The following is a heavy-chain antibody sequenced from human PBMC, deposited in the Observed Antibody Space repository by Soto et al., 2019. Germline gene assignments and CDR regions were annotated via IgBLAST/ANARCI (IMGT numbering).Heavy chain of an antibody. V-gene: IGHV5-51*01. CDR1: GYSFTSYW. D-gene: IGHD3-3*01. CDR2: IYPGDSDT. J-gene: IGHJ6*02. CDR3: ARGPPSYYDFWSGYDPITLLGYGMEV. Sequence: GESLKISCKGSGYSFTSYWIGWVRQMPGKGLEWMGIIYPGDSDTRYSPSFQGQVTISADKSISIAYLQWSSLKASDTAMYYCARGPPSYYDFWSGYDPITLLGYGMEVWGQGTTVTVSS.